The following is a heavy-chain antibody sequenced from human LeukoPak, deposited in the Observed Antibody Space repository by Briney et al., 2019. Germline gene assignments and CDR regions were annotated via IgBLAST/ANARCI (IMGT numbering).Heavy chain of an antibody. J-gene: IGHJ4*02. V-gene: IGHV3-23*01. D-gene: IGHD3-10*01. CDR2: ISGSGGST. CDR3: AKKEAMIRGVPYYYDF. CDR1: GFTFSSFA. Sequence: GGSLRLSCAASGFTFSSFAMNWVRQAPGKGLEWVSDISGSGGSTHFADSVKGRFTISRDNSKNTLYLQMNSLRAEDTAVYYCAKKEAMIRGVPYYYDFWGQGTLVTVSS.